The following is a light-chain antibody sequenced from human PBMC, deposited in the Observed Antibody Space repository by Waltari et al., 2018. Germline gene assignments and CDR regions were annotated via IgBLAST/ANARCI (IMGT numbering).Light chain of an antibody. Sequence: EIVLTQSPGALSLSPGERATLSCRASQSVTSIYLAWYQQKPGQAPRLRIYGVSSRATGIPDRFSGSGSGTDFTLTISRLEPEDFAVYYCQQYGTSPWTFGQGTKVEIK. CDR2: GVS. V-gene: IGKV3-20*01. J-gene: IGKJ1*01. CDR1: QSVTSIY. CDR3: QQYGTSPWT.